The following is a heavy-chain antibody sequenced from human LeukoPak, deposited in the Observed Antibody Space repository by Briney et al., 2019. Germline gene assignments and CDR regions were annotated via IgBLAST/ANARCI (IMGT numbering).Heavy chain of an antibody. Sequence: GGSLRLSCAASGFTVSSNYMSWVRQAPVKGLEWVSVIYSGGSTYYADSVKGRFTISRDNSKNTLYLQMNSLRAEDTAVYYCARDSSGYYGYWGQGTLVTVSS. CDR1: GFTVSSNY. D-gene: IGHD3-22*01. CDR3: ARDSSGYYGY. CDR2: IYSGGST. V-gene: IGHV3-66*01. J-gene: IGHJ4*02.